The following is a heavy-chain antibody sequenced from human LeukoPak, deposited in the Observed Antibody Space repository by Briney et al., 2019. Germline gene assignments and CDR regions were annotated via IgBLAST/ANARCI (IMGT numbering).Heavy chain of an antibody. V-gene: IGHV4-34*01. CDR1: GGSFSGYY. D-gene: IGHD1/OR15-1a*01. CDR2: INHSGGT. Sequence: SETLSLTCAVYGGSFSGYYWSWIRQPPGKGLEWIGEINHSGGTNYNPSLKSRVTISVDTSKNQFSLKLSSVTAADTAVYYCARGRNWNTTLTFDYWGQGTLVTVSS. CDR3: ARGRNWNTTLTFDY. J-gene: IGHJ4*02.